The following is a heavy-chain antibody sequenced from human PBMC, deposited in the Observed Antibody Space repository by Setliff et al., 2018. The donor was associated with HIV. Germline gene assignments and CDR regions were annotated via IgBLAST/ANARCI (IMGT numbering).Heavy chain of an antibody. Sequence: PSETLSLTCTVSGGSISSGSYYGSWIRQPAGKGREWIGHIHTRGSVNYNPSLRSRVSISIDTSTNQFSLRLSSVTAADTAVYYCARLHGDFYSDLWGQGTLVTVSS. D-gene: IGHD4-17*01. CDR1: GGSISSGSYY. CDR3: ARLHGDFYSDL. V-gene: IGHV4-61*09. CDR2: IHTRGSV. J-gene: IGHJ4*02.